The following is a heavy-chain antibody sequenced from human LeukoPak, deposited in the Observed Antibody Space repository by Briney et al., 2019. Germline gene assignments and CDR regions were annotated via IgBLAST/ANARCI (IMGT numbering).Heavy chain of an antibody. CDR3: AAANYYDSSGSDAFDI. V-gene: IGHV3-13*01. J-gene: IGHJ3*02. D-gene: IGHD3-22*01. CDR2: IGTAGDT. CDR1: GFTFSSYD. Sequence: GGSLRLSCAASGFTFSSYDMHWVRQATGKGLEWVSAIGTAGDTYYPGSVKGRFTISRENAKNSLYLQMNSLRAGDTAVYYCAAANYYDSSGSDAFDIWGQGTMVTVSS.